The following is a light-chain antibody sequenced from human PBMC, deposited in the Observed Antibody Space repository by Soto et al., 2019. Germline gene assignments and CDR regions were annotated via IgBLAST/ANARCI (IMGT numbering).Light chain of an antibody. CDR2: KAS. J-gene: IGKJ1*01. CDR1: QTISSW. V-gene: IGKV1-5*03. Sequence: DIQMNQSPSTLSGSVGDRVTITCRASQTISSWLAWYQQKPGKAPKLLIYKASTLKSGVPSRFSGSGSGTEFTLTISSLQPDDFATYYCQHYKSYSEAFGQGTKV. CDR3: QHYKSYSEA.